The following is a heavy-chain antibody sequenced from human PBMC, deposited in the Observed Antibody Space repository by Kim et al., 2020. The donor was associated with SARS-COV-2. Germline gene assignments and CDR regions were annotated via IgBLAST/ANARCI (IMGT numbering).Heavy chain of an antibody. CDR2: IVVGSGNT. J-gene: IGHJ6*02. V-gene: IGHV1-58*01. CDR3: AARIGELNNWNDGYYYGMDV. CDR1: GFTFTSSA. Sequence: SVKVSCKASGFTFTSSAVQWVRQARGQRLEWIGWIVVGSGNTNYAQKFQERVTITRDMSTSTAYMELSSLRSEDTAVYYCAARIGELNNWNDGYYYGMDVWGQGTTVTVSS. D-gene: IGHD1-20*01.